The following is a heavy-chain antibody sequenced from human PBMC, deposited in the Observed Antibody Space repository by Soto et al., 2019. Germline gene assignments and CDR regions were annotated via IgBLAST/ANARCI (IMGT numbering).Heavy chain of an antibody. CDR3: ARDLHSSMVREAYYYYGMDV. J-gene: IGHJ6*02. CDR1: GFTFSSYD. CDR2: IGTAGDT. Sequence: PGGSLRLSCAASGFTFSSYDMHWVRQATGKGLEWVSAIGTAGDTYYPGSVKGRFTISRENAKNSLYLQMNSLRAEDTAVYYCARDLHSSMVREAYYYYGMDVWGQGTTVTVSS. D-gene: IGHD3-10*01. V-gene: IGHV3-13*01.